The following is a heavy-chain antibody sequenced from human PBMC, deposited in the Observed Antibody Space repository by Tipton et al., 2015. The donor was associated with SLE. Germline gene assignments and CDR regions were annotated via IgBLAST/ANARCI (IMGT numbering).Heavy chain of an antibody. J-gene: IGHJ3*02. V-gene: IGHV4-59*11. CDR1: GGSISSHY. CDR3: ARVLLVDLGNDAFDI. Sequence: LRLSCTVSGGSISSHYWSWIRQPPGKGLEWVGHIYYSGSTNYNPSLKSRVTISVDTSKNHFSLNLTSMTAADTAVYYCARVLLVDLGNDAFDIWGQGTMVTVSS. D-gene: IGHD2-15*01. CDR2: IYYSGST.